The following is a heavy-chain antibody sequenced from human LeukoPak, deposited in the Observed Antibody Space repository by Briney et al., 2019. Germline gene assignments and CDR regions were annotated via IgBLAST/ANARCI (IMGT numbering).Heavy chain of an antibody. CDR3: ARAFMVSLGFDSRGYSQD. V-gene: IGHV3-30*04. CDR2: ISYDGSNK. J-gene: IGHJ4*02. Sequence: GGSLRLSCAASGFTFSNYAMHWVRQAPGKGLEWVALISYDGSNKYYADSVKGRFTISRDNSKNTLYLQMNSLRDEDTAVYYCARAFMVSLGFDSRGYSQDWGQGSLVNGSS. CDR1: GFTFSNYA. D-gene: IGHD3-22*01.